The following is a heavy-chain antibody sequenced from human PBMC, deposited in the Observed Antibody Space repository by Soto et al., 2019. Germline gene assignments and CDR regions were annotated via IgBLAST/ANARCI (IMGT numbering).Heavy chain of an antibody. CDR3: ARAGEYYDILTGLGAVDV. J-gene: IGHJ6*02. Sequence: QVQLVESGGGLVKLGGYLRLSCAASGFIFSDYYLSWIRQAPGKGLEWVSYIGSSGGSIYYAHSVKGRFTISRDNAKNSLNLEMNSLRAEDTAVYYCARAGEYYDILTGLGAVDVWGQGTTVTVSS. CDR2: IGSSGGSI. CDR1: GFIFSDYY. D-gene: IGHD3-9*01. V-gene: IGHV3-11*01.